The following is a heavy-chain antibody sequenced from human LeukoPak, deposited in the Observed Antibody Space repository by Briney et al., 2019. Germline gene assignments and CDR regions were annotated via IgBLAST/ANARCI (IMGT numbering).Heavy chain of an antibody. D-gene: IGHD6-19*01. Sequence: SQTLSLTCTVSGGSISSGSYYWSWIRQPAGKGLEWIGRIYTSGSTNYNPSLKSRVTISVDTSKNQFSLKLNSVTAADTAVYYCAREIIAVHWFDPWGQGTLVTVSS. CDR2: IYTSGST. V-gene: IGHV4-61*02. CDR1: GGSISSGSYY. J-gene: IGHJ5*02. CDR3: AREIIAVHWFDP.